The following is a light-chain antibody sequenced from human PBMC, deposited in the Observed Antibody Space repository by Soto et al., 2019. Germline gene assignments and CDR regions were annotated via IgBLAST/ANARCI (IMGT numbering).Light chain of an antibody. CDR1: QSVSSY. CDR2: DAS. Sequence: IVLTQSPGTLSLSPGERVTLSCRASQSVSSYLAWYQQKPGQPPRLLIYDASTRATDVPDRFSGSGSGADFTLTISRLEPEDFAVYYCQQYGSSPPRTFGQGTKVDI. CDR3: QQYGSSPPRT. V-gene: IGKV3-20*01. J-gene: IGKJ1*01.